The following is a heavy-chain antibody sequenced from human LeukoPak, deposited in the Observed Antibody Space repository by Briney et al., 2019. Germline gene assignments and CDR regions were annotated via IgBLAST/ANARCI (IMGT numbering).Heavy chain of an antibody. CDR1: GGSFSGYY. J-gene: IGHJ4*02. D-gene: IGHD3-10*01. CDR2: INHSGST. Sequence: PSETLSLTCAVYGGSFSGYYWSWIRQPPGEGLEWIGEINHSGSTNYNPSLKSRVTISVDTSKNQFSLKLSSVTAADTAVYYCARRLFNYYGSGSYYRATFDYWGQGTLVTVSS. V-gene: IGHV4-34*01. CDR3: ARRLFNYYGSGSYYRATFDY.